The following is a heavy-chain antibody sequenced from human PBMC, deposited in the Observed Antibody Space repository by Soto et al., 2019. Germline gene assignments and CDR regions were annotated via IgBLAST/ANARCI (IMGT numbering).Heavy chain of an antibody. CDR2: INSDGSST. CDR1: GFTFSSYW. Sequence: GGSLRLSCAASGFTFSSYWMHWVRQAPGKGLVWVSRINSDGSSTSYADSVKGRFTISRDNAKNTLYLQMNSLRAEDTAVYYCARDSIGDYDFWSGYYMPMMPFDYWGQGTLVTVSS. CDR3: ARDSIGDYDFWSGYYMPMMPFDY. V-gene: IGHV3-74*01. D-gene: IGHD3-3*01. J-gene: IGHJ4*02.